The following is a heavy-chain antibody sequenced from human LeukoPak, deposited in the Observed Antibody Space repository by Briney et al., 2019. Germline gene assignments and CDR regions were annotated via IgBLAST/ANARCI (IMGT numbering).Heavy chain of an antibody. CDR3: TTDSGWMRYSSSWYPAYYYGMDV. D-gene: IGHD6-13*01. V-gene: IGHV3-15*01. CDR1: GFTFSNAW. Sequence: PGGSLRLSCAASGFTFSNAWMSWVRQAPGKGLEWVGRIKSKTDGGTTDYAAPVKGRFTISRDDSKNTLYLQMNSLKTEDTAVYYCTTDSGWMRYSSSWYPAYYYGMDVWGQGTTVTVSS. J-gene: IGHJ6*02. CDR2: IKSKTDGGTT.